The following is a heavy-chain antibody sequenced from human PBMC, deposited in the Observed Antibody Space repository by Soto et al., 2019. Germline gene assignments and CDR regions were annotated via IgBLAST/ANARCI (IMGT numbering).Heavy chain of an antibody. CDR3: ARVVYDYVWGSYGGMDV. CDR1: GGSIISGDYY. V-gene: IGHV4-30-4*01. D-gene: IGHD3-16*01. Sequence: SETLSLTCTVSGGSIISGDYYWIWIRQPPGKGLEWIGYIYYSGSTYYNPSLKSRVTISVDTSKNQFSLKLSSVTAADTAVYYCARVVYDYVWGSYGGMDVWGQGTTVTVSS. CDR2: IYYSGST. J-gene: IGHJ6*02.